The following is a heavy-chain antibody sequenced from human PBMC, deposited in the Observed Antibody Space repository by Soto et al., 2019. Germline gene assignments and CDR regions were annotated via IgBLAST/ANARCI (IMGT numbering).Heavy chain of an antibody. CDR3: TRSGGSYSFGY. Sequence: EVQLVESGGGWVQPGESLKLSCAASGFTLSGSAVHWVLQASGNGLEWVGRIRSKTHSYATEYIASVKGRFTMSRDESNNTAYLQMNGLKTDDTAVYYCTRSGGSYSFGYWGQGTLVTVSS. CDR2: IRSKTHSYAT. J-gene: IGHJ4*02. CDR1: GFTLSGSA. V-gene: IGHV3-73*02. D-gene: IGHD1-26*01.